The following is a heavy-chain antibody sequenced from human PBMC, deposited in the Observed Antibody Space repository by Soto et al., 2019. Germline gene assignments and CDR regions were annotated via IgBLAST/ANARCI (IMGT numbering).Heavy chain of an antibody. Sequence: QVQLQESGPGLVKPSQTLSLTCTVSGGPISSGDYYWSWIRQPPGKGLEWIGYIYYSGSTYYNPSLKSRVTISVDTSKNQFSLKLSSVTAADTAVYYCARAIRSYVISGSTSRGYFDYWGQGNLVTVSS. CDR1: GGPISSGDYY. D-gene: IGHD3-22*01. V-gene: IGHV4-30-4*01. CDR2: IYYSGST. CDR3: ARAIRSYVISGSTSRGYFDY. J-gene: IGHJ4*02.